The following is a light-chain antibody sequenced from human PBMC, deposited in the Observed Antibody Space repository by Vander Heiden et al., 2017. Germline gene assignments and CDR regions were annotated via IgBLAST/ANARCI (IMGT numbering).Light chain of an antibody. CDR1: QSVSDN. Sequence: IVMPQSPAPVPLSPGERATLSCRASQSVSDNLAWYQQKPGQAPRLLIYGASVRATDIPARFSGSGSGTEFTLTISSLQSEDFAVYYCQQYNNWPPYTFGQGTKLEIK. J-gene: IGKJ2*01. V-gene: IGKV3-15*01. CDR3: QQYNNWPPYT. CDR2: GAS.